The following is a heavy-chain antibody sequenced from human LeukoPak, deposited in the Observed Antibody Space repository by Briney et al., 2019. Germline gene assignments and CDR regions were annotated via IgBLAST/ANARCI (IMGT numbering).Heavy chain of an antibody. CDR2: IWYDGSNK. J-gene: IGHJ6*02. D-gene: IGHD6-6*01. CDR3: ARVGPPRQQEYYYGMDV. CDR1: GFTFSGYG. V-gene: IGHV3-33*01. Sequence: GGSLRLSCAASGFTFSGYGMHWVHQAPGKGLEWVAVIWYDGSNKYYADSVKGRFTISRDNSKNTLYLQMNSLRAEDTAVYYCARVGPPRQQEYYYGMDVWGQGTTVTVSS.